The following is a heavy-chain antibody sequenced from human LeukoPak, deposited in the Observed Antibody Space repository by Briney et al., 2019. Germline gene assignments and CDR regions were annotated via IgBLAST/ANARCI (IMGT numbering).Heavy chain of an antibody. D-gene: IGHD3-10*01. Sequence: SDTVSLMCTVDGASTTGPYWSSTRQPPGNGLESILEINLSGVTNSHPSLKGRVTISVAMPKNQFSLKLSAVTAAVTAVYNFARRGITMVRGVRCDALDWFDPWGQGTLVTVSS. V-gene: IGHV4-34*01. CDR1: GASTTGPY. J-gene: IGHJ5*02. CDR2: INLSGVT. CDR3: ARRGITMVRGVRCDALDWFDP.